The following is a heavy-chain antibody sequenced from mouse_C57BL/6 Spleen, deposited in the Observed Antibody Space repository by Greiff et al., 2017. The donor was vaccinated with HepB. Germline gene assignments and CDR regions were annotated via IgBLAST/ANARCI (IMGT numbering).Heavy chain of an antibody. CDR3: AEFITTVVATDWYFDV. D-gene: IGHD1-1*01. V-gene: IGHV3-6*01. CDR2: ISYDGSN. Sequence: DVQLVESGPGLVKPSQSLSLTCSVTGYSITSGYYWNWIRQFPGNKLEWMGYISYDGSNNYNPSLKNRISITRDTSKNQFFLKLNSVTTEDTATYYCAEFITTVVATDWYFDVWGTGTTVTVSS. J-gene: IGHJ1*03. CDR1: GYSITSGYY.